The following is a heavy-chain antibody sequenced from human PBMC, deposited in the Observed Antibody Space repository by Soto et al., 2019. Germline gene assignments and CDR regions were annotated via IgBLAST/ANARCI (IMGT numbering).Heavy chain of an antibody. Sequence: QVQLVESGGGVVQPGRSLRLSRAASGFTFSSHSIQWVRQAPGKGLEWVAVISYDGSIKYYADSVKGRFNISRDNSKNTAYLQMNSLRAEDTAVFYCAREWSTSGDVDYWGQGTLVIVSS. V-gene: IGHV3-30-3*01. J-gene: IGHJ4*02. D-gene: IGHD3-10*01. CDR2: ISYDGSIK. CDR1: GFTFSSHS. CDR3: AREWSTSGDVDY.